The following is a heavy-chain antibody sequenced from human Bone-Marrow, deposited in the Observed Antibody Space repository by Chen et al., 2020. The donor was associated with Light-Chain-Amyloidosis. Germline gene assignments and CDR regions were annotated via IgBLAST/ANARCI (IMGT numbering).Heavy chain of an antibody. CDR2: IYYTGST. V-gene: IGHV4-59*01. D-gene: IGHD3-22*01. J-gene: IGHJ5*02. Sequence: QVQLQESGPGLVKPSETLSLTCTVSGGSISHYYWSWIRQPPGKGLEWIGYIYYTGSTIYNPFLKGRVTMSVDTPKNQFSLKVTSVIAADTAVYYCARAGSSGYYNWFDPWGQGALVTVSS. CDR3: ARAGSSGYYNWFDP. CDR1: GGSISHYY.